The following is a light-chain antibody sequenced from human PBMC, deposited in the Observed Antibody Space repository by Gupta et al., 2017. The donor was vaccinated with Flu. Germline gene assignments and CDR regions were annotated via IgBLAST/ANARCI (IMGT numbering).Light chain of an antibody. CDR1: QSISSY. V-gene: IGKV1-39*01. Sequence: DIQMTQSPSSLSASVGDRVTITCRASQSISSYLNWYQQKPGKAPKLLIYAASSLQSGVPSRFSGSGCGKDFTLTISSRQPEEFATYYCQQSDSNPLFTFGHGTKVDIK. J-gene: IGKJ3*01. CDR2: AAS. CDR3: QQSDSNPLFT.